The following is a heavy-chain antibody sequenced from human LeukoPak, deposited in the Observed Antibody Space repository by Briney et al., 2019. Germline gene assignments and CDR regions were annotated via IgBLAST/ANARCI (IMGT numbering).Heavy chain of an antibody. J-gene: IGHJ4*02. CDR2: IYTSGST. D-gene: IGHD1-7*01. CDR1: GGSISSFY. V-gene: IGHV4-4*07. CDR3: ARDRGNWNYPLDY. Sequence: KPSENLALTCTVSGGSISSFYWGWIRQPARKGLEWIGRIYTSGSTNYNPSLKSRVTMSVDTSKNQFSLKLSSVTAADTAVYYCARDRGNWNYPLDYWGQGTLVTVSS.